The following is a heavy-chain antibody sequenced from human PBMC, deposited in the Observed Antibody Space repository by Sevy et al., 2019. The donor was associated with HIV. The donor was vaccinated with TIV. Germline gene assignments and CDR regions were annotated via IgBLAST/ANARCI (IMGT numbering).Heavy chain of an antibody. CDR3: ARLQDYGSGSFSPWFGP. Sequence: SETLSLTCTISGASISSSYWSWIRQSPGKGLEWIGNLRHSGSTHFNPSLSSRVTISLDRSKNQFPLSLTSVTAADTAVYFCARLQDYGSGSFSPWFGPWGQGILVTVSS. CDR2: LRHSGST. J-gene: IGHJ5*02. CDR1: GASISSSY. V-gene: IGHV4-59*01. D-gene: IGHD3-10*01.